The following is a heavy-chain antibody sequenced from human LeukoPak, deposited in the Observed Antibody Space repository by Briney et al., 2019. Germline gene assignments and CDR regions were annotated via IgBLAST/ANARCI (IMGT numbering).Heavy chain of an antibody. CDR3: PRESEYSTNAFYY. CDR2: ISSSSSYI. V-gene: IGHV3-21*01. D-gene: IGHD6-6*01. J-gene: IGHJ4*02. Sequence: GGSLRLSCAASGFTFSNYSMNWVRQAPGKGLEWVSSISSSSSYIHYADSVKGRFTISRDNAKNSLYLQMNSLRAEDTAVYYCPRESEYSTNAFYYWAQGTLVTVSS. CDR1: GFTFSNYS.